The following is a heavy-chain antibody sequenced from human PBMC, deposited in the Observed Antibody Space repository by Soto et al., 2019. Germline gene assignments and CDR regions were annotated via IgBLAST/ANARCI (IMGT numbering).Heavy chain of an antibody. J-gene: IGHJ5*02. CDR3: ARGGGTILAPLP. CDR1: GYTFTGYF. D-gene: IGHD3-10*01. CDR2: INPNSGAT. V-gene: IGHV1-2*02. Sequence: QVQLAQSGAEVKKPGASVKVSCKASGYTFTGYFIHWVRQAPGQGLEWMGWINPNSGATKDAQKFQGRLTLTRDTSINTAYMEMNILRSNDTAVYYCARGGGTILAPLPWGQGTLVTVSS.